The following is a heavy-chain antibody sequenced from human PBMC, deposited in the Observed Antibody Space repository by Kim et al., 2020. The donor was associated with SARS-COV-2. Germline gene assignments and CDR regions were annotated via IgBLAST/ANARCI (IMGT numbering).Heavy chain of an antibody. CDR2: IFYSGST. J-gene: IGHJ4*02. V-gene: IGHV4-59*12. Sequence: SETLSLTCTVSGGSISTYYWSWIRQSPGKGLEWIGYIFYSGSTNSNPSLKSRVTLSADTTENQLSLRLTSVTAADTAMYYCVRGRSSTPYHFDNWGQGALVTVSS. CDR1: GGSISTYY. CDR3: VRGRSSTPYHFDN. D-gene: IGHD2-2*01.